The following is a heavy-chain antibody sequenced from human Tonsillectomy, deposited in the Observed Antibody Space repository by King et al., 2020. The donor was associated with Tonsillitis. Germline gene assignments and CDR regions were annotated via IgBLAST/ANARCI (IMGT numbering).Heavy chain of an antibody. CDR2: IYYSGST. CDR1: GGSISSYY. CDR3: ARDNSGYYPLGMDV. Sequence: QLQESGPGLVKPSETLSLTCTVSGGSISSYYWSWIRQPPGKGLEWIGYIYYSGSTNYNPSLKSRVTISVDTSKNQFSLKLISVTAADPAVYYCARDNSGYYPLGMDVWGQGTTVTVSS. J-gene: IGHJ6*02. V-gene: IGHV4-59*01. D-gene: IGHD3-22*01.